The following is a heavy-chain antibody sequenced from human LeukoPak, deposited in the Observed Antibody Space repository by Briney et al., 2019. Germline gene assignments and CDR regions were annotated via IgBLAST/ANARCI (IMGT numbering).Heavy chain of an antibody. D-gene: IGHD6-6*01. J-gene: IGHJ4*02. CDR2: INPNSGGT. CDR1: GYIFTGYY. CDR3: ARLGSSSFD. Sequence: ASVKVSCKASGYIFTGYYMHWVRQAPGQGREWMGWINPNSGGTKYPQKFQGRVTMTRDTSISTAYMELSRLRSDDTAVYYCARLGSSSFDWGQGTLVTVSS. V-gene: IGHV1-2*02.